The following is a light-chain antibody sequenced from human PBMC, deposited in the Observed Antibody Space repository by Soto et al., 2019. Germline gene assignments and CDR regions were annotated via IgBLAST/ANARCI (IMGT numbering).Light chain of an antibody. CDR1: QGISNY. Sequence: DIQMTQSPSSLSASVGDRVTITCRASQGISNYLAWYQQQPGKVPKLLIYVASTLQSGVPSRFSGSGSGTDFTLTISSLQHEDVATYYCQKYNRAPWTFGQGTKVEIK. CDR2: VAS. V-gene: IGKV1-27*01. CDR3: QKYNRAPWT. J-gene: IGKJ1*01.